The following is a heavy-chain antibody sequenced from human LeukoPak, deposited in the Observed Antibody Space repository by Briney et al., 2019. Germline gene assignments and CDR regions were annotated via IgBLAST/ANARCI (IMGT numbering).Heavy chain of an antibody. CDR1: GFTVSSNY. V-gene: IGHV4-34*01. Sequence: GSLRLSCAASGFTVSSNYMSWIRQPPGKGLEWIGEINHSGSTNYNPSLKSRVTISVDTSKNQFSLKLSSVTAADTAVYYCARGGPGYSSGWHSWGYYYYGMDVWGQGTTVTVSS. D-gene: IGHD6-19*01. CDR3: ARGGPGYSSGWHSWGYYYYGMDV. J-gene: IGHJ6*02. CDR2: INHSGST.